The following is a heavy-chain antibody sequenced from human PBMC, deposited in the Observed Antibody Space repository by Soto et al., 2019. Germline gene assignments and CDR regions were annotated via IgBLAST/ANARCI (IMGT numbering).Heavy chain of an antibody. D-gene: IGHD3-22*01. V-gene: IGHV3-23*01. Sequence: GGSLRLSCAASGFTFSSYAMSWVRQAPGKGLEWVSAISGSGGSTYYADSVKGRFTISRDNSKNTLYLQMNSLRAEDTAVYYCAKPPYDSSGSNWFDPWGQGPLVTVSS. J-gene: IGHJ5*02. CDR2: ISGSGGST. CDR1: GFTFSSYA. CDR3: AKPPYDSSGSNWFDP.